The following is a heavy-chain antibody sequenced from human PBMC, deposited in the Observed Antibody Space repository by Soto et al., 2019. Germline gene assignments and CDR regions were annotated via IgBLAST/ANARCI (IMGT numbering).Heavy chain of an antibody. Sequence: QLQLQESGPGLLKPSETLSLTCTVSGGSMSTSYYWGWIRQPPGKGLEWIGSIYYSGSTYYNPSLKSRVTISVDTSKTQFSLKLTSVTAADTSVYYCATRWVGEADYWGQGTLVSVSS. J-gene: IGHJ4*02. CDR1: GGSMSTSYY. CDR3: ATRWVGEADY. D-gene: IGHD3-10*01. CDR2: IYYSGST. V-gene: IGHV4-39*01.